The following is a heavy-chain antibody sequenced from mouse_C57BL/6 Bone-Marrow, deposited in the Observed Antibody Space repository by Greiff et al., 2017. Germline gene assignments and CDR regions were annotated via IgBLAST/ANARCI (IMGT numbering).Heavy chain of an antibody. Sequence: EVKLVESGGGLVKPGGSLKLSCAASGFTFSSYAMSWVRQTPEKRLEWVATISDGGSYTYYPDNVKGRFTISRDNAKNNLYLQMSHLKSEDTAMYYCARVPDYGSSFYYAMDYWGQGASVTVSS. CDR1: GFTFSSYA. V-gene: IGHV5-4*03. J-gene: IGHJ4*01. D-gene: IGHD1-1*01. CDR3: ARVPDYGSSFYYAMDY. CDR2: ISDGGSYT.